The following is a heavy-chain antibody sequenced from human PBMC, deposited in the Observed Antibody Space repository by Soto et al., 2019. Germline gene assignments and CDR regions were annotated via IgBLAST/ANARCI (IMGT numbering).Heavy chain of an antibody. Sequence: QVQLQESGPGLVKPSQTLSLTCTVSGGSISSGGYYWSWIRQHPGKGLEWIGYIYYSGSTYYNPSLKSRFTISVDTSKNQFPLKLSSVTAGDTAVYYCARGRGRGDFWSGYYTGDYFDYWGQGTLVTVSS. CDR1: GGSISSGGYY. D-gene: IGHD3-3*01. CDR2: IYYSGST. V-gene: IGHV4-31*03. J-gene: IGHJ4*02. CDR3: ARGRGRGDFWSGYYTGDYFDY.